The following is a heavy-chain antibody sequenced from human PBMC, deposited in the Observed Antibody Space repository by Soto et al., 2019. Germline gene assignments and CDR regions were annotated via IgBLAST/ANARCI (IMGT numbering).Heavy chain of an antibody. CDR2: IYYSGST. Sequence: QVQLQESGPGLVKPSQTLSLTCTVSGGSISSGGYYWSWIRQHPGKGLEWIGYIYYSGSTYYNPSLKSRVSISVDTSKNQFSLKRSSVTAADTAVYYCARDEGVPAAKDIGGNYYYYGMDVWGQGTTVTVSS. CDR1: GGSISSGGYY. J-gene: IGHJ6*02. D-gene: IGHD2-2*01. V-gene: IGHV4-31*03. CDR3: ARDEGVPAAKDIGGNYYYYGMDV.